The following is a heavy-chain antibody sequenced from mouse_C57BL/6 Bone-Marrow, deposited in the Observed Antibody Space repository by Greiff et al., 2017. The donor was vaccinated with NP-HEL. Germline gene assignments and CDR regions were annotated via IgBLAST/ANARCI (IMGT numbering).Heavy chain of an antibody. CDR2: INPSSGYT. J-gene: IGHJ3*01. V-gene: IGHV1-4*01. CDR1: GYTFTSYT. Sequence: VQLQESGAELARPGASVKMSCKASGYTFTSYTMHWVKQRPGQGLEWIGYINPSSGYTKYNQKFKDKATLTADKSSSTAYMQLSSLTSEDSAVYYCARSKYDYDVRAYWGQGTLVTVSA. CDR3: ARSKYDYDVRAY. D-gene: IGHD2-4*01.